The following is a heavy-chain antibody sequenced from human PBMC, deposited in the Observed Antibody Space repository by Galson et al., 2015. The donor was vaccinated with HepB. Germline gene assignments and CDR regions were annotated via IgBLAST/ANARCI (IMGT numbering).Heavy chain of an antibody. J-gene: IGHJ4*02. Sequence: SLRLSCAASGFTFSSYAMNWVRQAPGKGLEWVSIIHSGGSTYYADSVKGRFTISRDGSENTLYLQMNSLRVEDTAVYYCARESLVSWGELFWGQGTLVTVSS. CDR1: GFTFSSYA. V-gene: IGHV3-53*01. CDR3: ARESLVSWGELF. D-gene: IGHD3-16*01. CDR2: IHSGGST.